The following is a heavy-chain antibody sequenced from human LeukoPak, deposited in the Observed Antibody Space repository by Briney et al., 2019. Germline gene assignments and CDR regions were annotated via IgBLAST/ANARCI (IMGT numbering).Heavy chain of an antibody. V-gene: IGHV4-34*01. CDR1: GGSFSGYY. Sequence: ETLSLTCAVYGGSFSGYYWSWVRQPPGKGLEWIGEINHSGSTNYNPSLKSRVTISVDTSKNQFSLKLSSVTAADTAVYYCARLSMVRVVDYWGQGTLVTVSS. J-gene: IGHJ4*02. CDR2: INHSGST. D-gene: IGHD3-10*01. CDR3: ARLSMVRVVDY.